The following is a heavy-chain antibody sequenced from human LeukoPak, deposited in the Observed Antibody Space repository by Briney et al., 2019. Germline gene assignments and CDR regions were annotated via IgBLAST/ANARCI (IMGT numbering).Heavy chain of an antibody. D-gene: IGHD3-22*01. J-gene: IGHJ3*02. CDR1: GFTFSSYD. Sequence: GSLRLSCAAFGFTFSSYDMTWVRQAPGKGLEWVSGISASGGNIYYADSVKGRFTISRDNSKSTLYLQMNSLRAEDTAIYYCAKPRDSSGYSIAFDIWGQGTMVTVSS. CDR2: ISASGGNI. CDR3: AKPRDSSGYSIAFDI. V-gene: IGHV3-23*01.